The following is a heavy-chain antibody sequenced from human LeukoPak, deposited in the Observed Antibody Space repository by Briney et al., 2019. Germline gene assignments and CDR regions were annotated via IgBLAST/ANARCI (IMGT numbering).Heavy chain of an antibody. V-gene: IGHV3-64D*06. D-gene: IGHD2-15*01. Sequence: GGSLRLSCSASGFTFSSHAMHWVRQAPGKGLEYVSAISSNGGSTYYADSVKGRFTISRDNSKNTLYLQMSSLRAEDTAVYYCVKSSGYCSGGSCSEFDYWGQGTLVTVSS. J-gene: IGHJ4*02. CDR1: GFTFSSHA. CDR3: VKSSGYCSGGSCSEFDY. CDR2: ISSNGGST.